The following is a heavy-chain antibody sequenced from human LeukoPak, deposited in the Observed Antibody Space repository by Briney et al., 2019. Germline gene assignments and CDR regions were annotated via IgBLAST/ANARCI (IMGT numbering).Heavy chain of an antibody. CDR3: ARGEYSGYDFGDDAFDI. D-gene: IGHD5-12*01. V-gene: IGHV1-18*01. J-gene: IGHJ3*02. CDR1: GYTFTSYG. CDR2: ISAYNGNT. Sequence: ASVKVSCKASGYTFTSYGISWVRQAPGQGLEWMGWISAYNGNTNYEQKLQGRVTMTTDTSTSTVYMFLSSLRSEDTAVYYCARGEYSGYDFGDDAFDIWGQGTMVTVSS.